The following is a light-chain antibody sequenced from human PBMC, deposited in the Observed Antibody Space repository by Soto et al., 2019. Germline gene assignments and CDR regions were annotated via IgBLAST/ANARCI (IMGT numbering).Light chain of an antibody. CDR2: AAS. CDR3: LQHNSYPVG. V-gene: IGKV1-17*03. Sequence: DIQMTQSPSAMSASVGDRVTITCRASQGISTYLAWFQQKPGKVPTHMIYAASSLQSGVPSRFSGSGSGTEFTLTISSLQAEDFATYYCLQHNSYPVGFAQGTKLAIK. J-gene: IGKJ2*03. CDR1: QGISTY.